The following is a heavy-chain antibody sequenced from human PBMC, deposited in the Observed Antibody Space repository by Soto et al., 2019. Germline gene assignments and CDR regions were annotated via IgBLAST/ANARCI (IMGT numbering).Heavy chain of an antibody. J-gene: IGHJ2*01. CDR3: ARGSEDLEWLLYSWYFDL. V-gene: IGHV4-34*01. CDR1: GGSFSGYY. CDR2: INHSGST. D-gene: IGHD3-3*01. Sequence: QVQLQQWGAGLLKPSETLSLTCAVYGGSFSGYYWSWIHQPPGKGLEWIGEINHSGSTNYNPSLKSRVTISVDTSKNQFSLKLSSVTAADTAVYYCARGSEDLEWLLYSWYFDLWGRGTLVTVSS.